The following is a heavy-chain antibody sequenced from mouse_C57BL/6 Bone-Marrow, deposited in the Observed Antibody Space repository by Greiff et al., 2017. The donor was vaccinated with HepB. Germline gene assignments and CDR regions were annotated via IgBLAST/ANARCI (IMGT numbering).Heavy chain of an antibody. V-gene: IGHV14-4*01. Sequence: EVQLQQSGAELVRPGASVKLSCTASGFNIKDDYMHWVKQRPEQGLEWIGWIDPENGDTEYASKFQGKATITADTSSNTAYLQLSSLTSEDTAVYYCTTCYYYGSSYVGGDYWGQGTSVTVSS. CDR2: IDPENGDT. D-gene: IGHD1-1*01. CDR3: TTCYYYGSSYVGGDY. CDR1: GFNIKDDY. J-gene: IGHJ4*01.